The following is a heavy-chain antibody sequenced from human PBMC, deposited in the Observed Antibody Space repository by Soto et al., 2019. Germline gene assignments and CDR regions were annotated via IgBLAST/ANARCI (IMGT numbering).Heavy chain of an antibody. CDR2: ISGSGGST. CDR3: AKDLNGDYDFDY. D-gene: IGHD4-17*01. J-gene: IGHJ4*02. Sequence: GGSLRLSCAASGFTFSSYAMSWVRQAPGKGLEWVSAISGSGGSTYYADSVKGRFTISKDNSKNTLYLQMNSLRAEDTAVYYCAKDLNGDYDFDYWGQGTLVTVSS. V-gene: IGHV3-23*01. CDR1: GFTFSSYA.